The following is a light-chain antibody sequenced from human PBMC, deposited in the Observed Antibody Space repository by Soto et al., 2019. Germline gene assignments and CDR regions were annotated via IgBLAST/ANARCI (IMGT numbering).Light chain of an antibody. CDR1: QSISNF. Sequence: DIQMTQSPSTLSASVGDRVTIFCRASQSISNFLHWYQQKPGKAPKLLIYKASTLKSGVPSRFSGSGSGTEFTLTISSLQPDDFATYYCQHYNSYSEAFGQGTKVDIK. J-gene: IGKJ1*01. CDR2: KAS. V-gene: IGKV1-5*03. CDR3: QHYNSYSEA.